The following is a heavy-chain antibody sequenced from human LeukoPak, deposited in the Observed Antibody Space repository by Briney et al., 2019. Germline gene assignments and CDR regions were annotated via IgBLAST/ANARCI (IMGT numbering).Heavy chain of an antibody. J-gene: IGHJ4*01. CDR2: INSDGGRT. CDR1: GLTFSTSW. V-gene: IGHV3-74*01. CDR3: ATGRNGFFDY. D-gene: IGHD5-24*01. Sequence: PGGSLRLSCAASGLTFSTSWMHSVRQAPGKGLVWVSQINSDGGRTRYADSVKGRLTISRDNAKNTVYLQMNSLRTDDTAMYYCATGRNGFFDYSGHGTLVTVSS.